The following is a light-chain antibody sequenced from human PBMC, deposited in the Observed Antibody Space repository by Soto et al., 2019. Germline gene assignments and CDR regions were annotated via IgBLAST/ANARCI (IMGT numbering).Light chain of an antibody. J-gene: IGLJ2*01. CDR3: SSYTTTSTLVV. CDR2: DVI. CDR1: SGVVGAYNY. V-gene: IGLV2-14*03. Sequence: QSVLTQPASVSGSPGQSITISCTGTSGVVGAYNYVSWYQHHPGRAPKLMIFDVIYRPSGVSTRFSGSKSGNTASLTISGLQAEDEADYYCSSYTTTSTLVVFGGGTKLTVL.